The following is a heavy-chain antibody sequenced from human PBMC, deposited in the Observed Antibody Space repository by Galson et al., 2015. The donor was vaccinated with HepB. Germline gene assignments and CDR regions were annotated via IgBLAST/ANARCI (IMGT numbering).Heavy chain of an antibody. Sequence: SLRLSCAASGFTVSSNYMSWVRQAPGKGLEWVSVIYSGGSTYYADSVKGRFTISRDNSKNTLYLQMNSLRAEDTAVYYCARDGDSSSWGNWFDPWGQGTLVNVSS. CDR2: IYSGGST. J-gene: IGHJ5*02. V-gene: IGHV3-66*02. CDR1: GFTVSSNY. D-gene: IGHD6-13*01. CDR3: ARDGDSSSWGNWFDP.